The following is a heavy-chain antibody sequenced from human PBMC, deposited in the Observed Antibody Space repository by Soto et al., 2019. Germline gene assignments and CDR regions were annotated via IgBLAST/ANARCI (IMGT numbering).Heavy chain of an antibody. J-gene: IGHJ4*02. CDR3: ARTSSSWSYFDY. Sequence: TLSLTCAVYGGSFSGYYWSWIRQPPGKGLEWIGEINHSGSTNYNPSLKSRVTISVDTSKNQFSLKLSSVTAADTAVYYCARTSSSWSYFDYWGQGTLVTVSS. CDR2: INHSGST. CDR1: GGSFSGYY. D-gene: IGHD6-13*01. V-gene: IGHV4-34*01.